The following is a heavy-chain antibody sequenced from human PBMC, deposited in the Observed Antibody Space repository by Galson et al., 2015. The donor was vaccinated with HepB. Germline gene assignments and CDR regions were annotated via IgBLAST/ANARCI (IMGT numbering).Heavy chain of an antibody. Sequence: SVKVSCKASGGTFSSYAISWVRQAPGQGLEWMGGIIPVFDTGNYAQKFQGRVTITADESTSTAYMELSSLRSEDTAFYYCARGGKQWLVRGYYGMDVWGQGTTVTVSS. CDR1: GGTFSSYA. CDR2: IIPVFDTG. V-gene: IGHV1-69*13. CDR3: ARGGKQWLVRGYYGMDV. J-gene: IGHJ6*02. D-gene: IGHD6-19*01.